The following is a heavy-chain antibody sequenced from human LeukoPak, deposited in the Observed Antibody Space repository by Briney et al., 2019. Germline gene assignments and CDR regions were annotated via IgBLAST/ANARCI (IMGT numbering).Heavy chain of an antibody. CDR1: GGSISTYY. CDR2: IYYTGST. D-gene: IGHD1-1*01. CDR3: ARVGDWNDLVY. Sequence: SETLSLTCTVSGGSISTYYWSCIRQPPGKGLEWIGYIYYTGSTNYNPSLKSRVTISVDTSKNQFSLKLSSVTAADTAVYYCARVGDWNDLVYWGQGTLVTVSS. V-gene: IGHV4-59*01. J-gene: IGHJ4*02.